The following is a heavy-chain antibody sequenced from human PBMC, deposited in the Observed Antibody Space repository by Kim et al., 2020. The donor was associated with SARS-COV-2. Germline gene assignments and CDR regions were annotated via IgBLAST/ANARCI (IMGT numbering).Heavy chain of an antibody. J-gene: IGHJ6*02. Sequence: YNPTLSSRVTISVDTSKNQFSLKVTSVTAADTAVYYCVSFGNYYFYNMDVWGQGTTVTVSS. V-gene: IGHV4-39*01. CDR3: VSFGNYYFYNMDV. D-gene: IGHD3-10*01.